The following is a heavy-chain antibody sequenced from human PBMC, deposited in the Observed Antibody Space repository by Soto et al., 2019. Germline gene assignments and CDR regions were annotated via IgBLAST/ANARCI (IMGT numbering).Heavy chain of an antibody. V-gene: IGHV4-38-2*01. CDR2: IYHAGSV. CDR3: ARTVDCYGIEV. J-gene: IGHJ6*02. CDR1: CYSIASGYY. Sequence: SETLSLTCAVSCYSIASGYYWAWIRQSPGKGLEWIGSIYHAGSVYYNPSLNSRVAVSLDTSKNHFSLKLTSVTAADTDVYYWARTVDCYGIEVWGQGKAVTGSS.